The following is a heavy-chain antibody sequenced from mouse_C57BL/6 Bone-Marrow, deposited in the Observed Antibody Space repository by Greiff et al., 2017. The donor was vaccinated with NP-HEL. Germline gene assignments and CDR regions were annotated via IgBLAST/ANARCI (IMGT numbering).Heavy chain of an antibody. CDR2: IDPSDSYT. Sequence: VQLQQPGAELVMPGASVKLSCKASGYTFTSYWMHWVKQRPGQGLEWIGEIDPSDSYTNYIQKFKGKSTLTVDKSSSTAYMQLSSLTSEDSAVYYCARGGDPYYYARDYWGQGTSVTVSS. CDR3: ARGGDPYYYARDY. CDR1: GYTFTSYW. J-gene: IGHJ4*01. V-gene: IGHV1-69*01.